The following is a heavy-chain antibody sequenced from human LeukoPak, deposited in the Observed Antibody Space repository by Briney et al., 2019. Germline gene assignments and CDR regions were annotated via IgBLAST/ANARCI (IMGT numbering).Heavy chain of an antibody. J-gene: IGHJ4*02. CDR1: GFTFDDYA. CDR3: ARFRAATTRFDY. CDR2: ISGDGGST. Sequence: GGSLRLSCAASGFTFDDYAMHWVRQAPGKGLEWVSLISGDGGSTYYADSVKGRFAISRDNSKNTLYLEMNSLRPEDTAVYYCARFRAATTRFDYWGQGTLVTVSS. V-gene: IGHV3-43*02. D-gene: IGHD1/OR15-1a*01.